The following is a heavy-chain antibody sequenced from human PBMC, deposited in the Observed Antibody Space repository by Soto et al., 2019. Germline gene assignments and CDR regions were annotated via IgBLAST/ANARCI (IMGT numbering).Heavy chain of an antibody. Sequence: SETLSLTCTVSGGSISSYYWSWIRQPPGKGLEWIGYIYYSGSTNYNPSLKSRVTISVDTSKNQFSLKLSSVTAADTAVYYCTRARIAAAGPFDYWGQGTLVTVSS. D-gene: IGHD6-13*01. J-gene: IGHJ4*02. V-gene: IGHV4-59*01. CDR3: TRARIAAAGPFDY. CDR2: IYYSGST. CDR1: GGSISSYY.